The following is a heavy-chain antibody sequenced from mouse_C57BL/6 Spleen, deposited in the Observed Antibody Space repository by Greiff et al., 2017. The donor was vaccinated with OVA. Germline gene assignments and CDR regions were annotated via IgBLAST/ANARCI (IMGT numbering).Heavy chain of an antibody. CDR2: ISYDGSN. CDR1: GYSITSGYY. D-gene: IGHD3-2*02. J-gene: IGHJ4*01. V-gene: IGHV3-6*01. Sequence: EVKLLESGPGLVKPSQSLSLTCSVTGYSITSGYYWNWIRQFPGNKLEWMGYISYDGSNNYNPSLKNRISITRDTSKNRFFLKLNSVTTEDTATYYCARALDSSGPYYYAMDYWGQGTSVTVSS. CDR3: ARALDSSGPYYYAMDY.